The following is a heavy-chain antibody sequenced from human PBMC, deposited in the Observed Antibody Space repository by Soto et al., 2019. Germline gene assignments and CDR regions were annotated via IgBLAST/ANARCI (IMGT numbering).Heavy chain of an antibody. CDR1: GFTFSPFW. CDR2: INSDGSTI. D-gene: IGHD3-10*01. Sequence: GGSLRLSCAASGFTFSPFWMHWVRQAPGKGLVWLSHINSDGSTIVYADSVKGRFTISRDNAKNTLYLQMNSLRVEDTAVYYCARDRGNPDPFALWAQGTMVTGSS. V-gene: IGHV3-74*01. CDR3: ARDRGNPDPFAL. J-gene: IGHJ3*01.